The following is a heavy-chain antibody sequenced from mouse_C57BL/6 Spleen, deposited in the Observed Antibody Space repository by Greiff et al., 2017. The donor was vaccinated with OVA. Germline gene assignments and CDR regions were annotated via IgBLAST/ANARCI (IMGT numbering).Heavy chain of an antibody. CDR2: INPNNGGT. D-gene: IGHD3-3*01. CDR1: GYTFTDYY. J-gene: IGHJ4*01. V-gene: IGHV1-26*01. Sequence: EVQLQQSGPELVKPGASVKISCKASGYTFTDYYMNWVKQSHGKSLEWIGDINPNNGGTSYNQKFKGKATLTVDKSSSTAYMELRSLTSEDSAVYYCARWGLDVAMDYWGQGTSVTVSS. CDR3: ARWGLDVAMDY.